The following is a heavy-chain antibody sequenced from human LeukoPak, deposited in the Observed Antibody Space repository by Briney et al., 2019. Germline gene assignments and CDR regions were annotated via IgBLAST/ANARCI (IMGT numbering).Heavy chain of an antibody. CDR2: ISAYNGNT. D-gene: IGHD2-15*01. V-gene: IGHV1-18*04. CDR1: GYTFTSYG. CDR3: ARDYSCSGGSCYSSFVDY. J-gene: IGHJ4*02. Sequence: ASVKVSCKASGYTFTSYGISWVRQAPGQGLEWMGWISAYNGNTNYAQKLQGRVTMTTDTSTSTACMELRSLRSDDTAVYYCARDYSCSGGSCYSSFVDYWGQGTLVTVSS.